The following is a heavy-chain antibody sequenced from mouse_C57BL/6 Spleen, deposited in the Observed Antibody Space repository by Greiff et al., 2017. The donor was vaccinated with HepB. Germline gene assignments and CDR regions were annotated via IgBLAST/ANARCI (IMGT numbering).Heavy chain of an antibody. CDR3: ASQTTVVAHWYFDV. CDR2: ISGGGGNT. CDR1: GFTFSSYT. V-gene: IGHV5-9*01. J-gene: IGHJ1*03. Sequence: EVHLVESGGGLVKPGGSLKLSCAASGFTFSSYTMSWVRQTPEKRLEWVATISGGGGNTYYPDSVKGRFTISRDNAKNTLYLQMSSLRSEDTALYYCASQTTVVAHWYFDVWGTGTTVTVSS. D-gene: IGHD1-1*01.